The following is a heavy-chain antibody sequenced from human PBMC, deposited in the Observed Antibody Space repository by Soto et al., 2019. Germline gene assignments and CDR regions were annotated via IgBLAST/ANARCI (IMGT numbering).Heavy chain of an antibody. J-gene: IGHJ4*02. V-gene: IGHV1-18*01. CDR1: GGTFSSYA. CDR3: ARDPEYSSSPPFDY. Sequence: QVQLVQSGAEVKKPGSSVKVSCKASGGTFSSYAISWVRQAPGQGLEWMGWISAYNGNTNYAQKLQGRVTMTTDTSTSTAYMELRSLRSDDTAVYYCARDPEYSSSPPFDYWGQGTLVTVSS. CDR2: ISAYNGNT. D-gene: IGHD6-6*01.